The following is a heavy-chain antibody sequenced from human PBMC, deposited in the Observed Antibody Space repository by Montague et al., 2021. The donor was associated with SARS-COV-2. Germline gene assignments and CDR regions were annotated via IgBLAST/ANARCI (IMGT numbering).Heavy chain of an antibody. D-gene: IGHD2-15*01. CDR3: AKDLEYCSGGNCYSPYYFDY. J-gene: IGHJ4*02. CDR2: ISGSGGST. CDR1: GFTFSSYA. Sequence: SLRLSCAASGFTFSSYAMSWVRQAPGKGLEWVSAISGSGGSTYYADSVKGRFTISRDNSKNTLYLQMNSLRAEDTAVYYCAKDLEYCSGGNCYSPYYFDYWGQGTLVTVSS. V-gene: IGHV3-23*01.